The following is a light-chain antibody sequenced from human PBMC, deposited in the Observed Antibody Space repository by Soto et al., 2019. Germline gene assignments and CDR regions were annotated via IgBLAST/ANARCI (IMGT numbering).Light chain of an antibody. CDR1: QGISQY. CDR2: AAV. CDR3: QQVNYYPFT. J-gene: IGKJ4*01. Sequence: DIHLTQSPSLLSASVGDRVTITCRASQGISQYVAWYQQKPGKAPKLLIYAAVVLQGGIPSRFSGSGSATEFILTISGLQPEDFVTYYCQQVNYYPFTFGGGTKVDIK. V-gene: IGKV1-9*01.